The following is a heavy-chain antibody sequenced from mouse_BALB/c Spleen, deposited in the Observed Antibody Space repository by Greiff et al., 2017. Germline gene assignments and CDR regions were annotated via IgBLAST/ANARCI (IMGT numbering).Heavy chain of an antibody. V-gene: IGHV1S22*01. CDR3: AGYGNYEGDYAMDY. CDR2: IYPGSGST. CDR1: GYTFTSYW. J-gene: IGHJ4*01. D-gene: IGHD2-1*01. Sequence: LQQPGSELVRPGASVKLSCKASGYTFTSYWMHWVKQRHGQGLEWIGNIYPGSGSTNYDEKFKSKGTLTVDTSSSTAYMHLSSLTSEDSAVYYCAGYGNYEGDYAMDYWGQGTSVTVSS.